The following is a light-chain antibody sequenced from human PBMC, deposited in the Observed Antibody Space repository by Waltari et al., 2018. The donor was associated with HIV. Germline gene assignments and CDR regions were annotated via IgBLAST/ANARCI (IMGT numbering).Light chain of an antibody. CDR3: QQSYSNPRT. CDR1: QSIGNN. J-gene: IGKJ1*01. CDR2: GAY. Sequence: DIQMTQSPPSLSASVGDRVSITCRASQSIGNNLIWYQQRPGKATKLLIYGAYSLQSGVPSRFSGSGSGTDFTLTISSLQPEDFATYHCQQSYSNPRTFGQGTKVEI. V-gene: IGKV1-39*01.